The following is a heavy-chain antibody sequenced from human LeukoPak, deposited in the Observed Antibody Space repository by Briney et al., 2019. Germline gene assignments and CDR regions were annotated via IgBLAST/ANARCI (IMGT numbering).Heavy chain of an antibody. CDR3: ATADSFSFDF. V-gene: IGHV3-7*04. Sequence: GGSQRLSCAASGFTFSSYWMSWVRQAPGKGLEWVATIKNDGSEKSYVDSVKGRFTISRDNAKNSLFLQMSGLRAEDTAVYFCATADSFSFDFSGQGTLVTVSS. CDR1: GFTFSSYW. CDR2: IKNDGSEK. J-gene: IGHJ4*02. D-gene: IGHD3-16*01.